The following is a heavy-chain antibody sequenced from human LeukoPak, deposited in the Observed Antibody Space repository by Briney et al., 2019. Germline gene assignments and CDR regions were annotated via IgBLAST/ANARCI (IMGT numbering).Heavy chain of an antibody. CDR1: GFTFSNYW. Sequence: GGSLRLSCAASGFTFSNYWMNWVRQAPGRGLEWVASIGQDGSENYYVDSVKGRFTISRDNAKNSLYLQMNSLRVEDTAVYYCATGGGWYFDYWGQGALITASS. CDR3: ATGGGWYFDY. J-gene: IGHJ4*02. CDR2: IGQDGSEN. V-gene: IGHV3-7*01. D-gene: IGHD6-19*01.